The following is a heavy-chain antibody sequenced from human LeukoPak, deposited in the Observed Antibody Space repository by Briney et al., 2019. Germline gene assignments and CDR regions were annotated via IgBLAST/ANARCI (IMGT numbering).Heavy chain of an antibody. Sequence: PGGSLRLSCAASGFTFSSYGMHWVRQAPGKGLEWVAFIRYDGSNKYYADSVKGRFTISRDNSKNTLYLQMNSLRAEDTAVYYCARHAIPEPYYYGSGSLPLGDAFDIWGQGTMVTVSS. CDR2: IRYDGSNK. D-gene: IGHD3-10*01. CDR1: GFTFSSYG. J-gene: IGHJ3*02. CDR3: ARHAIPEPYYYGSGSLPLGDAFDI. V-gene: IGHV3-30*02.